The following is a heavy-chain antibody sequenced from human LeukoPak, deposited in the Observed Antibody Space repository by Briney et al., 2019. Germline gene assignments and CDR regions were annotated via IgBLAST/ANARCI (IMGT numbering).Heavy chain of an antibody. D-gene: IGHD7-27*01. CDR3: ARDGDPRWGDY. Sequence: PGGFLRLSCAASGFTFSSYAMHWVRQAPGKGLEWVAVISYDGSNKYYADSVKGRFTISRDNSKNTLYLQMNSLRAEDTAVYYCARDGDPRWGDYWGQGTLVTVSS. CDR1: GFTFSSYA. CDR2: ISYDGSNK. V-gene: IGHV3-30-3*01. J-gene: IGHJ4*02.